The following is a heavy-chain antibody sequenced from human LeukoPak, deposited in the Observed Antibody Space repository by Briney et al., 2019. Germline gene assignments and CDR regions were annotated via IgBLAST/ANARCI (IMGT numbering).Heavy chain of an antibody. J-gene: IGHJ5*02. CDR1: GFSLSNFQ. Sequence: GGSLRLSCVASGFSLSNFQMYWVRQAPGKGLEWVSIISLAGSTEFYADSVKGRFTISRDTASNTMHLEMNNLRIEDTAVYYCMRDYMGWFDPWGQGSLVTVSS. CDR2: ISLAGSTE. D-gene: IGHD3-10*01. V-gene: IGHV3-30-3*01. CDR3: MRDYMGWFDP.